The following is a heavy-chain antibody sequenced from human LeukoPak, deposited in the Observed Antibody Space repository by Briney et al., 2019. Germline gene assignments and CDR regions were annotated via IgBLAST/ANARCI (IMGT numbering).Heavy chain of an antibody. D-gene: IGHD4/OR15-4a*01. CDR3: ARDMGAHPTGYNWFDP. Sequence: PGGSLRLSCTASGFSFSNAWVSWVRQAPGKGLEWVGRITRKADGGTRDYAAPVKGRFTISRDDSKNTLYLQMNSLKTEDTAVYYCARDMGAHPTGYNWFDPWGQGTLVTVSS. CDR1: GFSFSNAW. CDR2: ITRKADGGTR. J-gene: IGHJ5*02. V-gene: IGHV3-15*01.